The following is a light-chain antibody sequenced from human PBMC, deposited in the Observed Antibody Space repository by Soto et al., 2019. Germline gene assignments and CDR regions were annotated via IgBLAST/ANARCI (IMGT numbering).Light chain of an antibody. J-gene: IGKJ5*01. V-gene: IGKV3-11*01. CDR1: QSVSSY. CDR2: DAS. Sequence: EIVLTQSPATLSLSPGERATLSCRASQSVSSYLAWYQQKPGQAPRLLIYDASNRATGIPARFSGSGSGTDFTLTISSLEAEDFAVYYCQQRGYWPSTFCQGTRLEIK. CDR3: QQRGYWPST.